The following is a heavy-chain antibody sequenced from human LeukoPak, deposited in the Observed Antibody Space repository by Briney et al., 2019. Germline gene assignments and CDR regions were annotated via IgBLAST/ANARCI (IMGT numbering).Heavy chain of an antibody. Sequence: SETLSLTCTVSGGSISSYYWSWIRQPPGKGLEWIGYIYYSGSTNYNPSLKSRVTISVDTSKNQFSLKLSSVTAADTAVYYCARGYCSGTSCYISYYFDYWGQGTLVTVSS. D-gene: IGHD2-2*02. J-gene: IGHJ4*02. CDR1: GGSISSYY. CDR2: IYYSGST. V-gene: IGHV4-59*01. CDR3: ARGYCSGTSCYISYYFDY.